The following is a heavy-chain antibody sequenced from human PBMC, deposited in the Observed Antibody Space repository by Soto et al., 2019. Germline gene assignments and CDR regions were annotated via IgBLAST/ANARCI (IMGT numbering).Heavy chain of an antibody. CDR1: GFTFSSYS. CDR3: ARARYSSTPSSGFDY. D-gene: IGHD6-13*01. J-gene: IGHJ4*02. Sequence: EVQLVESGGGLVKPGGSLRLSCAASGFTFSSYSMNWVRQAPGKGLEWVSSMSSSCSYIYFADSVKGRFTISRDKAKNSLYLQMNSLRAEDTAVYYCARARYSSTPSSGFDYWGPGTLVTVSS. V-gene: IGHV3-21*01. CDR2: MSSSCSYI.